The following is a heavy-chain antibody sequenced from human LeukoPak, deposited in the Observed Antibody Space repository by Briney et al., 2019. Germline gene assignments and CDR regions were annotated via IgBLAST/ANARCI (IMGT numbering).Heavy chain of an antibody. CDR2: IYYSGST. V-gene: IGHV4-39*07. CDR1: GGSISSSSYY. J-gene: IGHJ4*02. Sequence: SETLSLTCTVSGGSISSSSYYWGWIRQPPGKGLEWIGSIYYSGSTYYNPSLKSRVTISVDTSKNQFSLKLSSVTAADTAVYYCARYYDFWSGYYVNYFDYWGQGTLVTVSS. D-gene: IGHD3-3*01. CDR3: ARYYDFWSGYYVNYFDY.